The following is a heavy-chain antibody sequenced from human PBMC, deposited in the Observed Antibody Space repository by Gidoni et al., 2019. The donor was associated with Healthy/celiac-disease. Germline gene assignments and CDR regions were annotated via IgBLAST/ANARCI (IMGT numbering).Heavy chain of an antibody. CDR2: INHSGST. CDR1: GGSFSGYY. D-gene: IGHD5-18*01. CDR3: ARFPRTAMVPYYFDY. J-gene: IGHJ4*02. Sequence: QVQLQQWGAGLLQHSETLSLTCAVYGGSFSGYYWSLIRQPPGKGLEWIGEINHSGSTNYNPSLKSRVTISVDTSKNQFSLKLSSVTAADTAVYYCARFPRTAMVPYYFDYWGQGTLVTVSS. V-gene: IGHV4-34*01.